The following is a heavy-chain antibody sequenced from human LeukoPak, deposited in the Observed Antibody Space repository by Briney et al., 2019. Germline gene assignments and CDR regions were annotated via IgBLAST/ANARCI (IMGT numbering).Heavy chain of an antibody. Sequence: PGGSLRLSCAASGFTFSSYWMSWVRQAPGKGLEWVANIKQDGSEKYYVDSVKGRFTISRDNAKNSLYLQMNSLRAEDTAVYYCARDHDFWSGYYTGVLDVWGQGTTVTVSS. J-gene: IGHJ6*02. CDR3: ARDHDFWSGYYTGVLDV. V-gene: IGHV3-7*01. CDR2: IKQDGSEK. CDR1: GFTFSSYW. D-gene: IGHD3-3*01.